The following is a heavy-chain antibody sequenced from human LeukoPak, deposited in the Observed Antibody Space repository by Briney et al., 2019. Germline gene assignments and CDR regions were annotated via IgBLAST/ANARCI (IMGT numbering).Heavy chain of an antibody. J-gene: IGHJ5*02. CDR2: INPNSGGT. Sequence: GASVKVSCKASGYTFTGYYMHWVRQAPGQGLEWMGWINPNSGGTNYAQKFQGWVTMTRDTSISTAYMELSRLRSDDTAVYYCARAWGPMTNWFDPWGQGTLVTVSS. D-gene: IGHD3-16*01. CDR1: GYTFTGYY. V-gene: IGHV1-2*04. CDR3: ARAWGPMTNWFDP.